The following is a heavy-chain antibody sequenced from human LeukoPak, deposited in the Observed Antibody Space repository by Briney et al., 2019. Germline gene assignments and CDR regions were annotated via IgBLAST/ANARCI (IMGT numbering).Heavy chain of an antibody. CDR2: ISGSGGST. V-gene: IGHV3-23*01. CDR3: ARGPYPDY. Sequence: PGGSLRLSCAASGFTFSSYGMSWVRQAPGKGLEWVSAISGSGGSTYYADSVRGRFTISRDNAKNLLYLQMNSLRAEDTAVYYCARGPYPDYWGHGTLVTVSS. CDR1: GFTFSSYG. J-gene: IGHJ4*01.